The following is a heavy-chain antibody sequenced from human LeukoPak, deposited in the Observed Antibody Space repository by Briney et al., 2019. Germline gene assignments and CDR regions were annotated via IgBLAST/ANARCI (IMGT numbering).Heavy chain of an antibody. D-gene: IGHD3-10*01. CDR3: ATLSSGGSGSYHHY. CDR2: ISAGGSGT. J-gene: IGHJ4*02. Sequence: GGSLRLSCASSGFTYSNFGMSWVRQAPGKGLEWVSSISAGGSGTYFADSVKGRLRISRDNSKSTLFLQMNSLRVEDTAIYYCATLSSGGSGSYHHYWGQGTLVTVSS. CDR1: GFTYSNFG. V-gene: IGHV3-23*01.